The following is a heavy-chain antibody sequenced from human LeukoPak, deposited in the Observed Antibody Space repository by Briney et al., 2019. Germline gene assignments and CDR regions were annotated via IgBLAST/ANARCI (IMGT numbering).Heavy chain of an antibody. V-gene: IGHV1-46*01. Sequence: ASVKVSCKASGYTFTSYYMHWVRQATGQGLEWMGIINPSGGSTSYAQKFQGRVTMTRDTSTSTVYMELSSLRSEDTAVYYCAREDSGTTFDYWGQGTLVTVSS. CDR1: GYTFTSYY. CDR3: AREDSGTTFDY. D-gene: IGHD1-26*01. J-gene: IGHJ4*02. CDR2: INPSGGST.